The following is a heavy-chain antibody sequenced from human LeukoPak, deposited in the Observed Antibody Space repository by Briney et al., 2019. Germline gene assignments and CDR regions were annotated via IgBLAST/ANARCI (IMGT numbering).Heavy chain of an antibody. V-gene: IGHV4-59*01. CDR1: GGSITSSY. J-gene: IGHJ3*02. Sequence: PSETLSLTCTVSGGSITSSYWSWIRQPPGKGLEWIGYIYYSGSTNYNPSLKSRVTISVDTSKNQFSLKLSSVTAADTAVYYCARDEFTIDAFDIWGQGTMVTVSS. CDR3: ARDEFTIDAFDI. CDR2: IYYSGST. D-gene: IGHD3-10*01.